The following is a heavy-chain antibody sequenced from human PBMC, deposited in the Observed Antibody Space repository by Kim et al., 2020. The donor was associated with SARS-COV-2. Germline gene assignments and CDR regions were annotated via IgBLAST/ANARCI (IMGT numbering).Heavy chain of an antibody. J-gene: IGHJ4*02. CDR3: AKDLGFWSDTLDY. D-gene: IGHD3-3*01. Sequence: WGSLRLSCAASGFTFSSYGMHWVRQAPGKGLEWVSVIWYDGSNKYYADSVKGRFTISRDNSKNTLYLQMNSLRAEDTAVYYCAKDLGFWSDTLDYWGQGTLVTVSS. V-gene: IGHV3-33*06. CDR2: IWYDGSNK. CDR1: GFTFSSYG.